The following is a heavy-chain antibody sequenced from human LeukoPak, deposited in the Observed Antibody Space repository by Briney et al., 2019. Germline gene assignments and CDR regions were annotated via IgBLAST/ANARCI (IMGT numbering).Heavy chain of an antibody. CDR1: GFTFSSYG. D-gene: IGHD3-22*01. CDR3: VRDHHRRLYDSQARDTFDI. Sequence: PGGSLRLSCAASGFTFSSYGMHWVRRAPGKGLEWVAFIRYDGSNKYYADSVKGRFTISRDNSKNTLYLQMNSLRAEDTAVYYCVRDHHRRLYDSQARDTFDIWGQGTMVTVSS. CDR2: IRYDGSNK. J-gene: IGHJ3*02. V-gene: IGHV3-30*02.